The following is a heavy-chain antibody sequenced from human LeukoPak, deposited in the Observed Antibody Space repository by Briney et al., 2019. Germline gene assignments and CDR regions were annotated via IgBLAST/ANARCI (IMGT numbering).Heavy chain of an antibody. CDR2: ISAYNGNT. CDR1: GYTFTSYG. CDR3: ARDVDQYSGSDLDY. Sequence: ASVTVSCKASGYTFTSYGISWVRQAPGQGLEWMEWISAYNGNTNYAQKLQGRVTMTTDTSTSTAYMELRSLRSDDTAVYYCARDVDQYSGSDLDYWGQGTLVTVSS. D-gene: IGHD1-26*01. V-gene: IGHV1-18*01. J-gene: IGHJ4*02.